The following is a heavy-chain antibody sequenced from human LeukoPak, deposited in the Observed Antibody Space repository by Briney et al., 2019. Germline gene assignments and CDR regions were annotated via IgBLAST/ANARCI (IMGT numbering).Heavy chain of an antibody. D-gene: IGHD6-19*01. V-gene: IGHV4-59*01. CDR2: IYYSGST. CDR3: ARVSGGSSGWYGY. CDR1: GGSISSYY. J-gene: IGHJ4*02. Sequence: SETLSLTCTVSGGSISSYYWSWIRQPPGKGLEWIGYIYYSGSTNYNPSLKSRVTISVDTSKNQFSLKLSSVTAADTAVYYCARVSGGSSGWYGYWGQGILVTVSS.